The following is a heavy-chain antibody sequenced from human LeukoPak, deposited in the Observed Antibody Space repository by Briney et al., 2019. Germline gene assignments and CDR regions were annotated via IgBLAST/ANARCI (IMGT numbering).Heavy chain of an antibody. Sequence: GGSLRLSCAASGFTFSSYAMSWVRQAPGKGLEWVSAISGSGGSTYYADSVKGRFTISRDNSKNTLYLQMNSLRAEDTAVYYCAKWPYCSSTSCYTRQPDYWGQGTLVTVSS. CDR3: AKWPYCSSTSCYTRQPDY. V-gene: IGHV3-23*01. D-gene: IGHD2-2*02. CDR1: GFTFSSYA. J-gene: IGHJ4*02. CDR2: ISGSGGST.